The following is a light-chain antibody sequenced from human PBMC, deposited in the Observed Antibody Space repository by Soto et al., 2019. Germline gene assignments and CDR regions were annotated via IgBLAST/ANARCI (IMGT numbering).Light chain of an antibody. CDR3: QHYNSYYT. Sequence: DIPMTQSPSTLSASVGDRVTITCRASQSISSWLAWYQQKPGKAPKLLIYKASSLESGVPSRFSGSGSGTEFTLTISSLQHDYFATYYCQHYNSYYTFGQGTKLEIK. V-gene: IGKV1-5*03. CDR2: KAS. CDR1: QSISSW. J-gene: IGKJ2*01.